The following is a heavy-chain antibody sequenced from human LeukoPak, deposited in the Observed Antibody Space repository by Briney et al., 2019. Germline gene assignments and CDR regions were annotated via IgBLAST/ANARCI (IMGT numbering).Heavy chain of an antibody. CDR2: INPNSGGT. D-gene: IGHD3-10*01. Sequence: ASVKVSCKASGYTFTGYYMHWVRQAPGQGLEWMGWINPNSGGTNYAQKFQGRVTMTRDTSISTAYMELSRLRSDDTAVYYCARGSITMVRELYYYYYYMGVWGKGATVTISS. J-gene: IGHJ6*03. CDR1: GYTFTGYY. V-gene: IGHV1-2*02. CDR3: ARGSITMVRELYYYYYYMGV.